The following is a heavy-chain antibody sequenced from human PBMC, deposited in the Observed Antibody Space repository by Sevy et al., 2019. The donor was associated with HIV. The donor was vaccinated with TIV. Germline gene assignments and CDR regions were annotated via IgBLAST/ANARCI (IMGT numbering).Heavy chain of an antibody. CDR2: IKPDGSRK. Sequence: GGSLRLSCAASGFTFRNHWMAWVRQAPGKGLEWVASIKPDGSRKYYVDSVKGRFNISRDNAGNSLYLQMNSLRAEDTAVYYCARDVDCWGQGTLVTVSS. V-gene: IGHV3-7*01. CDR3: ARDVDC. J-gene: IGHJ4*02. CDR1: GFTFRNHW.